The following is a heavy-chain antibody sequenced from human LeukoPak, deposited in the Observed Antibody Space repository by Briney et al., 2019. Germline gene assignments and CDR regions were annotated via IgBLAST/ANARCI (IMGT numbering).Heavy chain of an antibody. V-gene: IGHV3-21*01. CDR2: ISSSSSYI. J-gene: IGHJ3*02. CDR1: GFTFSSYS. CDR3: ARWSMSHNAFDI. Sequence: PGGSLRLSCAASGFTFSSYSMNWVRQAPGKGLEWVSSISSSSSYIYYADSVKGRFTISRENAKNSLYLQMNSLRAGDTAVYYCARWSMSHNAFDIWGQGTMVTVSS.